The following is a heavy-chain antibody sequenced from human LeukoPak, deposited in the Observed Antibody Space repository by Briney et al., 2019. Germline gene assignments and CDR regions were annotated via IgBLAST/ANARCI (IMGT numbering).Heavy chain of an antibody. D-gene: IGHD1-26*01. V-gene: IGHV4-31*03. CDR3: ARDGRYSGSYFLHAFDI. J-gene: IGHJ3*02. CDR2: IYYSGST. Sequence: KTSETLSLTCTVSGGSISSGGYYWSWIRQHPGKGLEWIGYIYYSGSTYYNPSLKSRVTISVDTSKNQFPLKLSSVTAADTAVYYCARDGRYSGSYFLHAFDIWGQGTMVTVSS. CDR1: GGSISSGGYY.